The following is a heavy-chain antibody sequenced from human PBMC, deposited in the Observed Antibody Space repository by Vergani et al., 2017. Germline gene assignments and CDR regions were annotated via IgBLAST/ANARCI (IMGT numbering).Heavy chain of an antibody. CDR2: IWFDGSNK. V-gene: IGHV3-30*02. CDR1: GFTFSSYG. Sequence: QVQLVESGGGVVQPGGSLRLSCAASGFTFSSYGMHWVRQAPGKGLEWVAFIWFDGSNKYYADSLKGRFALSRDNSKNTLYLQMNSLRPEDTAVYYCAKDNDVLTRWPYYLDHWGQGTLVTVSS. CDR3: AKDNDVLTRWPYYLDH. J-gene: IGHJ4*02. D-gene: IGHD3-9*01.